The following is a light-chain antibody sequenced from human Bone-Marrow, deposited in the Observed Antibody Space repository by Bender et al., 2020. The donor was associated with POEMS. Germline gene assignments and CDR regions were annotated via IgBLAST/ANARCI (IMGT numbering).Light chain of an antibody. CDR3: CSYAGTYTYV. CDR1: IGDVGGYNH. V-gene: IGLV2-14*03. J-gene: IGLJ1*01. CDR2: EVN. Sequence: QSALTQPASVSGSPGQSITISCTGTIGDVGGYNHVSWYQQHPGKAPKLLIFEVNKRPSGVSIRFSGSKSGSTASLTISGLQAEDEADYYCCSYAGTYTYVFGTGTEVTVL.